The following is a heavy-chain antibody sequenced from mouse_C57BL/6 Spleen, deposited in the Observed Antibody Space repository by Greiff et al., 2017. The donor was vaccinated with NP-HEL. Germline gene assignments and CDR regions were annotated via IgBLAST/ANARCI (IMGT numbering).Heavy chain of an antibody. D-gene: IGHD2-1*01. CDR1: GYTFTDYE. J-gene: IGHJ2*01. CDR2: IDPETGGT. V-gene: IGHV1-15*01. Sequence: VQLQQSGAELVRPGASVTLSCKASGYTFTDYEMHWVKQTPVHGLEWIGAIDPETGGTAYNQKFKGKAILTADKSSSTAYMELRSLTSEDSAVYYCTRGVYPRDYFDYWGQGTTLTVSS. CDR3: TRGVYPRDYFDY.